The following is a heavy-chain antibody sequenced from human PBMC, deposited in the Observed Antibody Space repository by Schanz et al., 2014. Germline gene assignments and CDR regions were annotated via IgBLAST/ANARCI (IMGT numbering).Heavy chain of an antibody. CDR3: ARVELSVYYYAMDV. D-gene: IGHD2-15*01. J-gene: IGHJ6*02. V-gene: IGHV3-21*02. CDR1: GFTFSSYN. Sequence: EVQLVESGGGLVRPGDSLRLSCAASGFTFSSYNINWVRQAPGKGLEYISSISPSSSYIYYADSVKGRFTISRDNAKNSLYLQMNSLRAEDAAVYYCARVELSVYYYAMDVGGQGTTVTVSS. CDR2: ISPSSSYI.